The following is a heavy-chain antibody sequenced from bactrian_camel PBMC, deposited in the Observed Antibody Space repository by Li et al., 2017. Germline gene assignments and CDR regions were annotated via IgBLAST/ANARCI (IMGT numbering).Heavy chain of an antibody. CDR1: GFTFSNYY. CDR2: ILSDGSRT. V-gene: IGHV3-2*01. CDR3: AKDSSGGRWYDY. Sequence: HVQLVESGGDLVQPGGSLRPSCAASGFTFSNYYMSWVRQAPGKGLEWVASILSDGSRTYYADSVKGRFTISRDNAKNTLYLQTNSLKTEDTAMYYCAKDSSGGRWYDYWGQGTQVTVS. D-gene: IGHD2*01. J-gene: IGHJ4*01.